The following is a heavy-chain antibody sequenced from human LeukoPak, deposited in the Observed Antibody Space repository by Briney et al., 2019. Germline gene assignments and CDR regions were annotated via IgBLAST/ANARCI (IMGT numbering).Heavy chain of an antibody. D-gene: IGHD3-22*01. CDR2: ISSSSSYI. CDR1: GFTFSSYS. CDR3: ARVPGGYYYDSSGYYSLYYYYYMDV. Sequence: PGGSLRLSCAASGFTFSSYSMNWVRQAPGKGLEWVSSISSSSSYIYYADSVKGRFTISRDNAKNSLYLQMNSLRAEDTAVYYCARVPGGYYYDSSGYYSLYYYYYMDVWGKGTTVTVSS. V-gene: IGHV3-21*01. J-gene: IGHJ6*03.